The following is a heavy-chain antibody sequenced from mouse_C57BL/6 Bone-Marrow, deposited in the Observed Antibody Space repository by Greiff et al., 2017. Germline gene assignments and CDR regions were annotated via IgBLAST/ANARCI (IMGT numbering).Heavy chain of an antibody. CDR1: GYTFTSYW. V-gene: IGHV1-55*01. CDR3: ARRGLMVTTRAYFDY. CDR2: IYPGSGST. D-gene: IGHD2-2*01. Sequence: VQLQQPGAELVKPGASVKMSCKASGYTFTSYWITWVKQRPGQGLEWIGDIYPGSGSTNYNEKFKSKATLTVDTSSSTAYMQLSSLTSEDSAVYDCARRGLMVTTRAYFDYWGQGTTLTVSS. J-gene: IGHJ2*01.